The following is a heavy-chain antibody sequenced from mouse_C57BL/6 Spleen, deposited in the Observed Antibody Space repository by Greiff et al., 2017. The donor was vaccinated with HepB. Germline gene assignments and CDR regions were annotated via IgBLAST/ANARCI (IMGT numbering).Heavy chain of an antibody. Sequence: VQLQQSGPELVKPGASVKISCKASGYTFTDYYMNWVKQSHGKSLEWIGDINPNNGGTSYNQKFKGKATLTVDKSSSTAYMELRSLTSEDSAVYYCARKDYYGSSSFDYWGQGTTLTVSS. CDR1: GYTFTDYY. CDR2: INPNNGGT. D-gene: IGHD1-1*01. CDR3: ARKDYYGSSSFDY. V-gene: IGHV1-26*01. J-gene: IGHJ2*01.